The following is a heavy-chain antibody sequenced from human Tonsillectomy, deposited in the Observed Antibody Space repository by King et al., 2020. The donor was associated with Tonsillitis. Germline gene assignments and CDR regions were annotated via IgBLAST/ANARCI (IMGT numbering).Heavy chain of an antibody. CDR2: IYYSGST. Sequence: VQLQESGPGLVKPSETLSLTCTVSGGSIITYYWSWIRQPPGKGLEWIGYIYYSGSTNYNPSLKSRVTISVGTSKNQFSLKLSSVTAADTAVYYCARGVGSSHDFDYWGQGTLVTVSS. CDR1: GGSIITYY. CDR3: ARGVGSSHDFDY. V-gene: IGHV4-59*01. J-gene: IGHJ4*02. D-gene: IGHD2-15*01.